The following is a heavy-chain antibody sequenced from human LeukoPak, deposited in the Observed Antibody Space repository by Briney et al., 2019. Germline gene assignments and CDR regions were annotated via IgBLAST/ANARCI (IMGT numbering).Heavy chain of an antibody. CDR1: GGSITSTNW. J-gene: IGHJ4*02. CDR3: SRENGAFSPFGY. V-gene: IGHV4-4*02. D-gene: IGHD2-8*01. CDR2: VSLSGLT. Sequence: SETLSLTCGVSGGSITSTNWWSWVRQPPGQGLEWIGEVSLSGLTNYNPSLSSRIIMALDTSKNHLSLHLTSVTAADTAVYYCSRENGAFSPFGYWGQGYLVTVLS.